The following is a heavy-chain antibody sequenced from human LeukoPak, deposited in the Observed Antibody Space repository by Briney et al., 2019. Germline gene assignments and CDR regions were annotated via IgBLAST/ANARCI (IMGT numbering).Heavy chain of an antibody. V-gene: IGHV3-21*01. Sequence: PGGSLRPSCAASGFTFSSYSMNWVRQAPGKGLEWVSSISSSSSYIYYADSVKGRFTISRDNAKNSLYLQMNSLRAEDTAVYYCARDRSIAARPNWFDPWGQGTLVTVSS. CDR1: GFTFSSYS. CDR2: ISSSSSYI. J-gene: IGHJ5*02. D-gene: IGHD6-6*01. CDR3: ARDRSIAARPNWFDP.